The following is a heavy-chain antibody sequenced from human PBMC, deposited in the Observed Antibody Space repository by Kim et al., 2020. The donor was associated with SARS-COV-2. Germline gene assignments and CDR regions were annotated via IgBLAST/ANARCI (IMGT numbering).Heavy chain of an antibody. V-gene: IGHV3-15*01. Sequence: GGSLRLSCAASGFTFSNAWMSWVRQAPGKGLEWVGRIKSKTDGGTTDYAAPVKGRFTISRDDSKNTLYLQMNSLNTEDTAVYYCTPEITVSHYYYYYGMDVWGQGTTVTVSS. D-gene: IGHD4-4*01. CDR3: TPEITVSHYYYYYGMDV. J-gene: IGHJ6*02. CDR1: GFTFSNAW. CDR2: IKSKTDGGTT.